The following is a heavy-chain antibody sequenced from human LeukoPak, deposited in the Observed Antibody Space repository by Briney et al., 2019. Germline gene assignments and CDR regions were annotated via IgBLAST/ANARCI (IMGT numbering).Heavy chain of an antibody. CDR3: AKGFGELSTYYFDY. D-gene: IGHD3-10*01. J-gene: IGHJ4*02. CDR1: GFIFSSYA. CDR2: ISWNSGSI. Sequence: GGSLRLSCAASGFIFSSYAMSWVRQAPGKGLEWVSGISWNSGSIGYADSVKGRFTISRDNAKNSLYLQMNSLRAEDTALYYCAKGFGELSTYYFDYWGQGTLVTVSS. V-gene: IGHV3-9*01.